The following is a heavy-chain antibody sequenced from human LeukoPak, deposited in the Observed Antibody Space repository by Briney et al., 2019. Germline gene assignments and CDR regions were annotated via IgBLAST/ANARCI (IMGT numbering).Heavy chain of an antibody. J-gene: IGHJ1*01. D-gene: IGHD3-22*01. V-gene: IGHV1-8*01. CDR2: MYPNSGNT. Sequence: ASVKVSCTASGYTFTSYDINWVRQAPGQGLEWMGWMYPNSGNTGYAQMFHGRVTMTRNTSISTAYMELSSLRSEDTAVYYCARGIPHYYYDSSGGPRETEYFQHWGQGTLVTVSS. CDR3: ARGIPHYYYDSSGGPRETEYFQH. CDR1: GYTFTSYD.